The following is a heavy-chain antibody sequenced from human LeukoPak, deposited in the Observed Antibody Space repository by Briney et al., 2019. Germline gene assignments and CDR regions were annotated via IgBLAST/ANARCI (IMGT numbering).Heavy chain of an antibody. CDR3: ARDPGSPGGGPLDY. CDR1: GGSVSSGSHY. CDR2: ILTNGKT. Sequence: SETLSLTCSVSGGSVSSGSHYWSWIRQPAGKGLEWIGRILTNGKTDYNPSLKSRVTISLDTSENQFSLNLRSVTAADTALYFCARDPGSPGGGPLDYWGQGTLVTVSS. J-gene: IGHJ4*02. V-gene: IGHV4-61*02. D-gene: IGHD3-16*01.